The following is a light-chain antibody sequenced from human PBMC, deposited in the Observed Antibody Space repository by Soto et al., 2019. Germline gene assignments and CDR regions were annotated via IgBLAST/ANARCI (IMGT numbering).Light chain of an antibody. Sequence: DIQMTQSPSSLSASVGDRVTITCRASQSISNYLHWYQQKPGKAPKLLIHAASTLQGGVPSRFSGRGSGTDFTLTINSLQPEDFATYYCQQSYSSPLTFGGGTKVEVK. CDR1: QSISNY. CDR3: QQSYSSPLT. J-gene: IGKJ4*01. V-gene: IGKV1-39*01. CDR2: AAS.